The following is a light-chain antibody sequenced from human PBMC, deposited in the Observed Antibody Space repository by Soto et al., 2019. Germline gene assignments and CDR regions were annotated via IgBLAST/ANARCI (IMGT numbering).Light chain of an antibody. CDR3: QTWGTGFWV. CDR1: SGHSSYA. J-gene: IGLJ3*02. CDR2: LNSDGSH. V-gene: IGLV4-69*01. Sequence: QLVLTQSPSASASLGASVKLTCTLSSGHSSYAIAWHQQQPEKGPRYLMKLNSDGSHSKGDGIPDRFSGSSSGAERYLTISSLQSEDEADYYCQTWGTGFWVFGGGTKVIVL.